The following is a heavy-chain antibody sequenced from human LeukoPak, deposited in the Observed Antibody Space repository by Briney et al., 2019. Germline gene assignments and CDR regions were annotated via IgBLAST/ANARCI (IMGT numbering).Heavy chain of an antibody. CDR1: VYTFNAYY. CDR3: ASEAFCASGNCYLQRVAS. V-gene: IGHV1-2*02. D-gene: IGHD3-22*01. Sequence: ASVKVSCKPSVYTFNAYYMHWVRQAPGQGLEWVGWIDPKTGNTRYAQKFQGRVTITRDTPIGTVYMELSSLKSDDTAVYYCASEAFCASGNCYLQRVASWGPGTLVTVSS. CDR2: IDPKTGNT. J-gene: IGHJ4*02.